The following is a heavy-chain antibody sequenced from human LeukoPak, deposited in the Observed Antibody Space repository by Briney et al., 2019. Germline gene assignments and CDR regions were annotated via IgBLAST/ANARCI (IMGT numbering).Heavy chain of an antibody. D-gene: IGHD3-10*01. Sequence: GGSLRLSCAASGFTFSSYWMHWVRQAPGKGLVWVSRINSDGSSTSYADSVKGRFTISRDNAKNSLYLQMNSLRAEDTAAYYCARDNYYGSGNRKDIDYWGQGTLVTVSS. CDR2: INSDGSST. J-gene: IGHJ4*02. V-gene: IGHV3-74*01. CDR1: GFTFSSYW. CDR3: ARDNYYGSGNRKDIDY.